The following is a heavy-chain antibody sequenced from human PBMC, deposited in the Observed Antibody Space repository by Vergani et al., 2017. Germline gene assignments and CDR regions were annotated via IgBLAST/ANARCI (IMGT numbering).Heavy chain of an antibody. D-gene: IGHD2-2*01. CDR3: AKGVYCSSTSCYEGRGYYYGMGV. CDR1: GFIFSTYA. J-gene: IGHJ6*02. V-gene: IGHV3-23*01. CDR2: ISASGAPT. Sequence: EVQLLESGGDLVQPGGSLRLSCTASGFIFSTYAMSWVRQAPGKGLEWVSGISASGAPTYYADSVKGRVTISRDNSKNTRYLQMNSLRADDTAVYYCAKGVYCSSTSCYEGRGYYYGMGVWGQGTTVTFSS.